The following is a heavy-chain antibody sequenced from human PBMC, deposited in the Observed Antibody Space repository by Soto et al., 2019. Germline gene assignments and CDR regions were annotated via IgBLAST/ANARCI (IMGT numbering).Heavy chain of an antibody. CDR2: ISGSGGST. CDR1: GFTFSSYA. D-gene: IGHD6-13*01. Sequence: QPXVSLRLSCAASGFTFSSYAMSWVRQAPGKGLEWVSAISGSGGSTYYADSVKGRFTISRDNSKNTLYLQMNSLRAEDTAVYYCAKVPYSSTLIEYFQHWGQGTLVTVSS. V-gene: IGHV3-23*01. CDR3: AKVPYSSTLIEYFQH. J-gene: IGHJ1*01.